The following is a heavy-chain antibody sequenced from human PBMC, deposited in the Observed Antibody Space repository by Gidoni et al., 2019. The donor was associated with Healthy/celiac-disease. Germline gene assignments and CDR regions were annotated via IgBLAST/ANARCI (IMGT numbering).Heavy chain of an antibody. Sequence: EVQLLESGGGLVQPGGSLRLSCAASGFTFSSYAMSWVRQAPGKGLAWVSAISGSGGSTYYADSVKGRFTISRDNSKNTRYLQRNSLRAEEKAVYYCAKDPAWVVIMAYFDYWGQGTLVTVSS. J-gene: IGHJ4*02. CDR2: ISGSGGST. D-gene: IGHD3-3*01. CDR1: GFTFSSYA. CDR3: AKDPAWVVIMAYFDY. V-gene: IGHV3-23*01.